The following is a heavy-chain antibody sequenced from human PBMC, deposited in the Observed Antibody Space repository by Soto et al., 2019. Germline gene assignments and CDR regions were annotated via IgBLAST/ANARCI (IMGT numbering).Heavy chain of an antibody. D-gene: IGHD4-17*01. CDR1: GGSISSNDW. Sequence: PSETLSLTCAVSGGSISSNDWWTWVRQPPGKGLEWIGYIYHSGSTYYNPSLKSRVTISVDRSKNQFSLKLSSVTAADTAVYYCARASTTVTTLDYWGQGTLVTVSS. CDR3: ARASTTVTTLDY. CDR2: IYHSGST. V-gene: IGHV4-4*02. J-gene: IGHJ4*02.